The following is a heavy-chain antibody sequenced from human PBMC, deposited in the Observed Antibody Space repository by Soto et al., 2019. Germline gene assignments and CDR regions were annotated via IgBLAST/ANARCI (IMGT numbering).Heavy chain of an antibody. CDR1: GFTFSGSA. Sequence: ESGGGLVQPGGSLKLSCAASGFTFSGSAMHWVRQASGKGLEWVGRIRSKANSYATAYAASVKGRFTISRDDSKNTAYLQMNSLKTEDTAVYYCTKSGYDEYYYYMDVWGKGTTVTVSS. CDR2: IRSKANSYAT. J-gene: IGHJ6*03. D-gene: IGHD5-12*01. V-gene: IGHV3-73*01. CDR3: TKSGYDEYYYYMDV.